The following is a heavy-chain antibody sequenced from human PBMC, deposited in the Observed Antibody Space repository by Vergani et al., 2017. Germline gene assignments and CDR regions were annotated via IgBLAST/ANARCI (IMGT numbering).Heavy chain of an antibody. D-gene: IGHD3-3*01. J-gene: IGHJ4*02. CDR2: IIPIFGTA. Sequence: QVQLVQSGAEVKKPGSSVKVSCKASGGTFSSYAISWVRQAPGQGLEWMGGIIPIFGTANYAQKFQGRVTITADESTSTAYMELSSLRSEDTAVYYCARGYSDYDFWSGYYLFDYWGQGTLVTGSS. CDR1: GGTFSSYA. CDR3: ARGYSDYDFWSGYYLFDY. V-gene: IGHV1-69*01.